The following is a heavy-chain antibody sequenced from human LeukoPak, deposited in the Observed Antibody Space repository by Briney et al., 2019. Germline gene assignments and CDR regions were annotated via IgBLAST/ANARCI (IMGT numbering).Heavy chain of an antibody. D-gene: IGHD3-10*01. J-gene: IGHJ4*02. CDR2: ISSNGGST. CDR3: ARDSGTFYYFDY. CDR1: GFTFSSYA. Sequence: GGSLRLSCAASGFTFSSYAMHWVRQAPGKGLGYVSAISSNGGSTYYANSVKGRFTISRGNSKNTLYLQMGSLRAEDMAVYYCARDSGTFYYFDYWGQGTLVTVSS. V-gene: IGHV3-64*01.